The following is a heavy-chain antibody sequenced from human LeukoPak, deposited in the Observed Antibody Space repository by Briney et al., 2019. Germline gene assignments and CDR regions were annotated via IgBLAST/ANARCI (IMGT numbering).Heavy chain of an antibody. J-gene: IGHJ5*02. V-gene: IGHV3-11*05. CDR1: GFTFSDYY. CDR2: ISTTSTYA. D-gene: IGHD2-2*02. CDR3: ARDWYCSSSICYTDRNWFDP. Sequence: GVPLRLSCAASGFTFSDYYMSWIRLAPGKGLEWVSYISTTSTYADYADSVKGRFTISRDNAKNSLYLQMNSLRPEDTAVCYCARDWYCSSSICYTDRNWFDPWGQGTLVTVSS.